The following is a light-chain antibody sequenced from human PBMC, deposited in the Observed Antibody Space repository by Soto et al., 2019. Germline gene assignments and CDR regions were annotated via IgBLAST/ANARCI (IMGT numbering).Light chain of an antibody. CDR3: SSYTSSSTPLYV. Sequence: QSVLTQPASVSGSPGQSITISCTGTSSDVGGYNYVSWYQQHPGKAPKLMIYEVSNRPSGVSNRFSGSKSGNTASLTISGLQAEDEVDYYCSSYTSSSTPLYVFGTGTKLTVL. V-gene: IGLV2-14*01. J-gene: IGLJ1*01. CDR1: SSDVGGYNY. CDR2: EVS.